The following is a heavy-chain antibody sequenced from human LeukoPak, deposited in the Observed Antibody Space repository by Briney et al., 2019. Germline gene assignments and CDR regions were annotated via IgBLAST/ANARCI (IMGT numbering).Heavy chain of an antibody. CDR3: ARGFSSGWYRRYSWFDP. J-gene: IGHJ5*02. CDR1: GDSITSSSSY. CDR2: IYYSGST. V-gene: IGHV4-39*07. D-gene: IGHD6-19*01. Sequence: SETLSLTCTVSGDSITSSSSYWGWIRQSPGKGLEWIGSIYYSGSTYYNPSLKSRVTISVDTSKNQFSLKLSSVTAADTAVYYCARGFSSGWYRRYSWFDPWGQGTLVTVSS.